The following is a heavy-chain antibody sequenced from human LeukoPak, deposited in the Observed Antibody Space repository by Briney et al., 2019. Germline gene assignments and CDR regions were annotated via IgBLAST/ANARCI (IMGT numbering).Heavy chain of an antibody. V-gene: IGHV3-48*02. D-gene: IGHD2-2*01. CDR1: VFTFSSYS. CDR3: ARILGYCNSTSCPESA. Sequence: GRSLRLSCAASVFTFSSYSMQCVRDAPGRGLEGVSYNTSSSSTIDYADPVKGRLTISRDNAKNSLYLQMNSLRDEDTAVYYCARILGYCNSTSCPESAWGQGTLVTVSS. CDR2: NTSSSSTI. J-gene: IGHJ5*02.